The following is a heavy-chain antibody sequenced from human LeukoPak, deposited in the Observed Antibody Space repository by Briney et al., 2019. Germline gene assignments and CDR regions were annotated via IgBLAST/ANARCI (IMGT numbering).Heavy chain of an antibody. D-gene: IGHD5-18*01. CDR3: ARDSTGYSYGLAAFDI. J-gene: IGHJ3*02. Sequence: ASVKVSCKASGGTFSSYAISWVRQAPGQGLEWMGRIIPILGIANYAQKFQGRVTITADKSTSTAYMELSSLRSEDTAVYYCARDSTGYSYGLAAFDIWGQGTMVTVSS. V-gene: IGHV1-69*04. CDR1: GGTFSSYA. CDR2: IIPILGIA.